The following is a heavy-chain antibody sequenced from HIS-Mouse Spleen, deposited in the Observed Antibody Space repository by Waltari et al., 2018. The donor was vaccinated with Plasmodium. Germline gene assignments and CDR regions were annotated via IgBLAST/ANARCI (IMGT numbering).Heavy chain of an antibody. CDR3: ASGWYWYFDL. V-gene: IGHV3-7*01. Sequence: FTFSSYWMSWVRQAPGKGLEWVANIKQDGSEKYYVDSVKGRFTISRDNAKNSLYLQMNSLRAEDTAVYYCASGWYWYFDLWGRGTLVTVSS. CDR1: FTFSSYW. J-gene: IGHJ2*01. D-gene: IGHD6-19*01. CDR2: IKQDGSEK.